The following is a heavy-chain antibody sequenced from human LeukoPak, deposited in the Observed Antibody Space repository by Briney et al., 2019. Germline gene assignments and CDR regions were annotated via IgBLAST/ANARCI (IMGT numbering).Heavy chain of an antibody. Sequence: GGSLRLSCAASGFTFSSYAMSWVRQAPGKGLEWVSSISGRGGSTYYADSVKGRFTISRDNSKNTLYLQMSSLRAEDTAVYYCAKGSESGYSYGYSYYYYMDVWGKGTAVTVSS. J-gene: IGHJ6*03. CDR3: AKGSESGYSYGYSYYYYMDV. CDR2: ISGRGGST. V-gene: IGHV3-23*01. D-gene: IGHD5-18*01. CDR1: GFTFSSYA.